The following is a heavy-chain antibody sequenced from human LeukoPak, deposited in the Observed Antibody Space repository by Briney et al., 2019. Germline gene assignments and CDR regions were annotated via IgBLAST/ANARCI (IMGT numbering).Heavy chain of an antibody. CDR3: ARGKKYQLLMTFDY. CDR2: IWYDGSNK. J-gene: IGHJ4*02. CDR1: GFTFSSYG. V-gene: IGHV3-33*01. D-gene: IGHD2-2*01. Sequence: QPGGSLRLSCAASGFTFSSYGMHWVRQAPGKGLELVAVIWYDGSNKYYADSVKGRFTISRDNAKNSLYLQMNSLRAEDTAVYYCARGKKYQLLMTFDYWGQGTLVTVSS.